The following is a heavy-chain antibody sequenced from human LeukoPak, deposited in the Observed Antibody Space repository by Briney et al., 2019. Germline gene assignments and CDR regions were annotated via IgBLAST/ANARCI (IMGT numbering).Heavy chain of an antibody. CDR1: GFTVSSNY. V-gene: IGHV3-21*01. D-gene: IGHD6-19*01. Sequence: GGSLRLSCAAPGFTVSSNYMSWVRQAPGKGLEWVPSISSGSTYIYYADSVKGRFTISRDNAKNSLYLQMNTLGVEDTAVYYCARISSNGRYYYYYPLDVWGQGTTVTVSS. CDR3: ARISSNGRYYYYYPLDV. J-gene: IGHJ6*02. CDR2: ISSGSTYI.